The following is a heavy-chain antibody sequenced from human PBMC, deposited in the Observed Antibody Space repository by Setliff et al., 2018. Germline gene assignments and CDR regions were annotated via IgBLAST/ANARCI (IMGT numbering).Heavy chain of an antibody. CDR3: SRLVRYCTATSCQGASGAEF. D-gene: IGHD2-8*02. Sequence: ASVKVSCKASGYTFSNYGITWVRQAPGQGLEWMGWISAYSGNTKYAQKLQGRVTMTTDTSTTTAYLELRSLTSDDTAVYYCSRLVRYCTATSCQGASGAEFWGQGTLVTVSS. J-gene: IGHJ4*02. CDR2: ISAYSGNT. V-gene: IGHV1-18*01. CDR1: GYTFSNYG.